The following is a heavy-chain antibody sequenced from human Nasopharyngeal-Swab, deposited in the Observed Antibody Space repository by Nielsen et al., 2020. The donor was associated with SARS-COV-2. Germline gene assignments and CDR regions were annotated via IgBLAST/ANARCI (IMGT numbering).Heavy chain of an antibody. CDR3: ARGFMYYMDV. CDR1: GGSFSGYY. CDR2: INHSGST. D-gene: IGHD3-16*01. Sequence: GSLRLSCAVYGGSFSGYYWSWIRQPPGKGLEWIGEINHSGSTNYNPSLKSRVTISVDTSKNQFSLKLSSVTAADTAVYYCARGFMYYMDVWGKGTTVTVPS. V-gene: IGHV4-34*01. J-gene: IGHJ6*03.